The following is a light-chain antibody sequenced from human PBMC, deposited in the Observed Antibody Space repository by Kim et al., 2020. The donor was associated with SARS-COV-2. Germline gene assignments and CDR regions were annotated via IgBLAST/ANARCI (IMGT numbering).Light chain of an antibody. Sequence: VALGQTARITCGGNNIVTKNVHWYQQKPGQAPVLVMYRDANRPSGIPERFSGSNSGNTATLTISRAQAGDEADYYCQVWDSSTWVFGGGTQLTVL. CDR3: QVWDSSTWV. V-gene: IGLV3-9*01. CDR2: RDA. CDR1: NIVTKN. J-gene: IGLJ3*02.